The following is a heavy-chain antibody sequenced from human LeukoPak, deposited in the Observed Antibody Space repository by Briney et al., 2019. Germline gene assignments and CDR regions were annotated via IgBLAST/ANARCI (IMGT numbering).Heavy chain of an antibody. D-gene: IGHD3-22*01. CDR2: IYHSGST. J-gene: IGHJ4*02. CDR1: GGSISGSNW. Sequence: PSETLSLTCAVSGGSISGSNWWSWVRQAPGKGLEWIGEIYHSGSTNYNPSLKSRVTISVDKSKNQLSLRLNSVTAADTAVYYCASVDSSGYYFDYWGQGTLVTVSS. V-gene: IGHV4-4*02. CDR3: ASVDSSGYYFDY.